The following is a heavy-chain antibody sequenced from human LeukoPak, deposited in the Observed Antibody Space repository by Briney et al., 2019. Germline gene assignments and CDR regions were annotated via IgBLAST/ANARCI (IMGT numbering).Heavy chain of an antibody. CDR1: GYTFTGYY. J-gene: IGHJ4*02. D-gene: IGHD3-22*01. V-gene: IGHV1-2*02. CDR3: ARDLHDSSGYYFGY. CDR2: INPNSGGT. Sequence: ASVKVSCKASGYTFTGYYMHWVRQAPGQGLEWMGWINPNSGGTNYAQKFQGRVTMTRDTSISTAYMELSRLRSDDTAVHYCARDLHDSSGYYFGYWGQGTLVTVSS.